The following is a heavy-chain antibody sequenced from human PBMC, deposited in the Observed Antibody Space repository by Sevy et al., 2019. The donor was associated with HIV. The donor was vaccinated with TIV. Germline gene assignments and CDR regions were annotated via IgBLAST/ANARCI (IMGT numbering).Heavy chain of an antibody. CDR3: ARDSIISSSGWHRDAFDI. J-gene: IGHJ3*02. CDR2: IYTSGST. V-gene: IGHV4-4*07. Sequence: SETLSLTCTVSGGSISSYYWSWIRQPAGKGLEWIGRIYTSGSTNYNPSLKSRVTMSVDTSKNQFSLKLSSVTAADTAVYYCARDSIISSSGWHRDAFDIWGQGTMVTVSS. D-gene: IGHD6-19*01. CDR1: GGSISSYY.